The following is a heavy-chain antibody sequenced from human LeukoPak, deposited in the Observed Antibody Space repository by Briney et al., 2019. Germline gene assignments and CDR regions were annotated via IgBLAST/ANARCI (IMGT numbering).Heavy chain of an antibody. J-gene: IGHJ5*02. CDR1: GVSFSSYW. CDR3: VRRAFDSSGNYPFAP. D-gene: IGHD3-22*01. CDR2: IKSDESTT. Sequence: GGSLRLSCAASGVSFSSYWMHWVRQAPGKGLVWVARIKSDESTTSYADSVKGRFTISRDNAKNTLYLQMNSLRAEDTAVYYCVRRAFDSSGNYPFAPWGQGTLVTVSS. V-gene: IGHV3-74*01.